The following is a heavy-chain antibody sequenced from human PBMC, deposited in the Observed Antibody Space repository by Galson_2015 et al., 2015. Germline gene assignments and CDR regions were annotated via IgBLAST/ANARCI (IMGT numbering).Heavy chain of an antibody. V-gene: IGHV3-74*01. CDR2: INSDGSST. J-gene: IGHJ4*02. CDR1: GFTFSSYW. D-gene: IGHD3-10*01. Sequence: CLRLSCAASGFTFSSYWMHWVRQAPGKGLVWVSRINSDGSSTSYADSVKGRFTISRDNAKNTLYLQMNSLRAEDTAVYYCARGYYYGSGSYYIDYWGQGTLVTVSS. CDR3: ARGYYYGSGSYYIDY.